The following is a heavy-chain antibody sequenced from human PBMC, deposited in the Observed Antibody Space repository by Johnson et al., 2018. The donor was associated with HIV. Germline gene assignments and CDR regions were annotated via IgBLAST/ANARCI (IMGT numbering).Heavy chain of an antibody. V-gene: IGHV3-30*18. CDR3: AKVHIAARWSDAFDI. CDR1: GFTFRSYG. D-gene: IGHD6-6*01. CDR2: ISYDGSNE. Sequence: QVQLVESGGGVVQPGRSLRLSCAVSGFTFRSYGVHWVRQAPDKGLEWVAVISYDGSNEFYADSVKGRFTVSRDSSKNTLFLQMNSLRAEDTAVYFCAKVHIAARWSDAFDIWGQGTMVTVSS. J-gene: IGHJ3*02.